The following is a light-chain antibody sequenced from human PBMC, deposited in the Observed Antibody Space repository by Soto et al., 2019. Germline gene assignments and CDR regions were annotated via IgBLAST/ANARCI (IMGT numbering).Light chain of an antibody. J-gene: IGKJ1*01. CDR1: QSITTY. CDR2: AAS. V-gene: IGKV1-27*01. CDR3: QKYNSAPRT. Sequence: DIQMTQSPSSLSASVGDRVTITCRASQSITTYLNWYQQKPEKAPELLIYAASTLQSGVPSRFSGSGYGTDFTLTISSLQPEDVATYYCQKYNSAPRTFGQGTKVEI.